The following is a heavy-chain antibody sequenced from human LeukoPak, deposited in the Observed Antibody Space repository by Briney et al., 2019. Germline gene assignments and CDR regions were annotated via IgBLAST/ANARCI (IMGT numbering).Heavy chain of an antibody. CDR1: GGTFSSYA. CDR2: IIPIFGTA. V-gene: IGHV1-69*13. Sequence: SVKVSCKASGGTFSSYAISWVRQAPGQGLEWMGGIIPIFGTANYAQKFQGGVTITADESTSTAYMELSSLRSEDTAVYYCARHAGIAAPLFDYWGQGTLVTVSS. D-gene: IGHD6-13*01. CDR3: ARHAGIAAPLFDY. J-gene: IGHJ4*02.